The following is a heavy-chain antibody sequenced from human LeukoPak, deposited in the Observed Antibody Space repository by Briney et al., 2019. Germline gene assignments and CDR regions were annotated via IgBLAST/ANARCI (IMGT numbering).Heavy chain of an antibody. CDR1: GITFSYCT. J-gene: IGHJ4*02. Sequence: GSSVKVSCKASGITFSYCTISWVRQAPGQGLEWMGRIIPIFGTADYAQKFQGRVTMTTDESTSIAYMELSSLRSEDTAVYYCAREPVPRSSGLQYWGQGTLVTVSS. CDR2: IIPIFGTA. D-gene: IGHD3-22*01. V-gene: IGHV1-69*05. CDR3: AREPVPRSSGLQY.